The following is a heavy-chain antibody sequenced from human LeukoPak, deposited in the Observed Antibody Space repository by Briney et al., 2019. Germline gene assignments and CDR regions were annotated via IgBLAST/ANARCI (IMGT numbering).Heavy chain of an antibody. CDR1: GGSFIGFH. V-gene: IGHV4-34*01. J-gene: IGHJ5*02. CDR2: INHSGST. Sequence: SETLSLTCAVYGGSFIGFHWNWIRQPPGKGLEWIGDINHSGSTNYNPSLTSRVTILVDTSKNQFSLKLTSVTAADTAVYYCARSQARLGWFDPWGQGALVTVSS. D-gene: IGHD6-19*01. CDR3: ARSQARLGWFDP.